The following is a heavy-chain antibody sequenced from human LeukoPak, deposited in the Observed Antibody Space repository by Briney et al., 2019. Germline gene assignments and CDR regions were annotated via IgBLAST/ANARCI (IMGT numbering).Heavy chain of an antibody. CDR1: GGSISSYY. V-gene: IGHV4-59*01. D-gene: IGHD3-3*01. CDR3: ARAVDDFWSGYLDY. Sequence: SETLSLTCTVSGGSISSYYWSWIRQPPGKGLEWIGYIYYSGSTNYNPSLKSRVTISVDTSKNQFSLKLSSVTAADTAVYYCARAVDDFWSGYLDYWGRGTLVTVSS. CDR2: IYYSGST. J-gene: IGHJ4*02.